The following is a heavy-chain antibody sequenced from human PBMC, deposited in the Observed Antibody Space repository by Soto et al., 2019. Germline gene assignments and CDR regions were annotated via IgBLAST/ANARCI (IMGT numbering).Heavy chain of an antibody. Sequence: HPGGSLRLSCAASGFTFSSYGMHWVRQAPGKGLEWVAVIWYDGSNKYYADSVKGRFTISRGNSKNTLYLQMNSLRAEDTAVYYCARDGYYYGSGSYYMGAWGQGTLVTVSS. V-gene: IGHV3-33*01. CDR1: GFTFSSYG. CDR2: IWYDGSNK. CDR3: ARDGYYYGSGSYYMGA. D-gene: IGHD3-10*01. J-gene: IGHJ5*02.